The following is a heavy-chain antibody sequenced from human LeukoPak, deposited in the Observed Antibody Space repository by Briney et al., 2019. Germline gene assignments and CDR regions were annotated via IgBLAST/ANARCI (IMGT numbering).Heavy chain of an antibody. CDR1: GFTFSSYS. Sequence: GGSLRLSCAASGFTFSSYSMNWVRKAPGKGLEWVSSISSSSSYIYYADSVKGRSTFSRDNAKNSLYLQMNSLRAEDTAVYYCARVGRDYEYMDVWGKGTTVTVSS. CDR2: ISSSSSYI. CDR3: ARVGRDYEYMDV. D-gene: IGHD3-22*01. V-gene: IGHV3-21*01. J-gene: IGHJ6*03.